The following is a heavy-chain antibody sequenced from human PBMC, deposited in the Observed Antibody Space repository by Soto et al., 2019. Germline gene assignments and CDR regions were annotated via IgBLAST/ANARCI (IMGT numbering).Heavy chain of an antibody. CDR1: GGSFSGYY. CDR2: INHSGST. J-gene: IGHJ4*02. CDR3: ARQGFGVVPAYFDY. V-gene: IGHV4-34*01. D-gene: IGHD3-3*01. Sequence: SETLSLTCAVYGGSFSGYYWSWIRQPPGKGLEWIGEINHSGSTNYNPSLKSRVTISVDTSKNQFSLKLSSVTAADTAVYYCARQGFGVVPAYFDYWGQGTLVTVSS.